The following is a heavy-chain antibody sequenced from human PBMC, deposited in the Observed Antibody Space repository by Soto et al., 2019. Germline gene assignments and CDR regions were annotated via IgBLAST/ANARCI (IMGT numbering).Heavy chain of an antibody. J-gene: IGHJ4*02. CDR3: TTDDGSGSYYNPIDY. CDR2: IKSKTDGGTT. Sequence: GGSLRLSCAASGFTFSNAWMSWVRQAPGKGLEWVGRIKSKTDGGTTDYAATVKGRFTISRNDSKNTLYLKTNSLKNEDTAVYYCTTDDGSGSYYNPIDYWGQGTLVTVSS. CDR1: GFTFSNAW. D-gene: IGHD3-10*01. V-gene: IGHV3-15*01.